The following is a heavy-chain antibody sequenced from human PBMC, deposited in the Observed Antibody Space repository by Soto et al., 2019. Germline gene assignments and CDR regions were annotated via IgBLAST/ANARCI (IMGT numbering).Heavy chain of an antibody. Sequence: QVQLQESGPGLVKPSQTLSLTCTVSGGSISSGGYYWSWIRQHPGKGLEWIGYIYYSGITYYNPSLKSRVTISVDTSKNQFSLKLSSVTAADTAVYYCARENVDIVATIRGSNWFDPWGQGTLVTVSS. V-gene: IGHV4-31*03. D-gene: IGHD5-12*01. CDR1: GGSISSGGYY. J-gene: IGHJ5*02. CDR3: ARENVDIVATIRGSNWFDP. CDR2: IYYSGIT.